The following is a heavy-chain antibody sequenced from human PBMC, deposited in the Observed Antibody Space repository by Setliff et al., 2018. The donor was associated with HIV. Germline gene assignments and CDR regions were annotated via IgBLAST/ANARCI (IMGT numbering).Heavy chain of an antibody. J-gene: IGHJ3*01. D-gene: IGHD1-26*01. CDR2: MNGDSTTI. CDR1: GFTFSGYQ. Sequence: PGGSLRLSCAASGFTFSGYQMSWVRQAPGKGLEWVSYMNGDSTTIYHADSVKGRFTVSRGNAENSVYLQMNNLRDDDTAVYYCARDSGQGGTFDVWGQGTTVTVS. CDR3: ARDSGQGGTFDV. V-gene: IGHV3-48*02.